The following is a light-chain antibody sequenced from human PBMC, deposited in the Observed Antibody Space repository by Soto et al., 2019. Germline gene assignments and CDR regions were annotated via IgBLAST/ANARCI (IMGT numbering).Light chain of an antibody. CDR1: QSITGY. J-gene: IGKJ1*01. V-gene: IGKV1-39*01. Sequence: DIQMTQSPSSLSASVGDRVTITCRTSQSITGYVNWYQQKPGKAPSLLIYRASSLHSGVPSRFSGSGSGTDFTLTISSLQPEDFATYYCQQSYSGPRTFGQGTKVE. CDR3: QQSYSGPRT. CDR2: RAS.